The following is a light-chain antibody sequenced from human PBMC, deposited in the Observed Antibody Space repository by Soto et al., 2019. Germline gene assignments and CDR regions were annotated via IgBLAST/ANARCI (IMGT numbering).Light chain of an antibody. V-gene: IGKV1-5*03. J-gene: IGKJ1*01. Sequence: DIQMTQSPSTLSASVGDRVTITCRASQSISSWLAWYQQKPGKAPKLLIYKASSLESGVPSRFSGSGYGTEFTLTISSLQPDDFATYYCQQYNSYSPPWTFGQGTKVEIK. CDR2: KAS. CDR3: QQYNSYSPPWT. CDR1: QSISSW.